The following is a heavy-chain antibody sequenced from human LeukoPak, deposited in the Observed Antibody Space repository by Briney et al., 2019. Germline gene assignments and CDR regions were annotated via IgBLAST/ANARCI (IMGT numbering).Heavy chain of an antibody. Sequence: PGGSLRRSCAASGFTFSSYWMSWVRQAPGKGLEWVANIKQDGSEKYYVDSVKGRFTISRDNAKNSLYLQMNSLRAEDTAVYYCARVLLWFGETYFDYWGQGTLVTVSS. D-gene: IGHD3-10*01. V-gene: IGHV3-7*03. J-gene: IGHJ4*02. CDR1: GFTFSSYW. CDR3: ARVLLWFGETYFDY. CDR2: IKQDGSEK.